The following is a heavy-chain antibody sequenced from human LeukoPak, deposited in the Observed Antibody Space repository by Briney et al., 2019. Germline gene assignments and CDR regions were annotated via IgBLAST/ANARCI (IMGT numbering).Heavy chain of an antibody. CDR2: INCSGTT. D-gene: IGHD5-18*01. V-gene: IGHV4-39*07. Sequence: SETLSLTCTVSGDSIRSSNYYWGWIRQPPGKGLEWIGNINCSGTTYYNPSLKSRLTISVDTSKNQFSLKLSSVTAADTAMYSCARYPGYSQTGYYLDYWGQGTLVTVSS. CDR1: GDSIRSSNYY. CDR3: ARYPGYSQTGYYLDY. J-gene: IGHJ4*02.